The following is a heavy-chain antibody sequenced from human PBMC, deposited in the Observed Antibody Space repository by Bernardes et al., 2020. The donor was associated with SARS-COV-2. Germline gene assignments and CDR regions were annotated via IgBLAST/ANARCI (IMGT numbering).Heavy chain of an antibody. Sequence: SETLSLTSTVSGGSISSYYWSWIRQPPGKGLEWIGYIYYSWSTNYNPSLKSRVTISVDTSKNQFTLKLSSVTAAATAVYYCSRDPLMGWYFDLWCRGTLVSVA. CDR1: GGSISSYY. CDR3: SRDPLMGWYFDL. J-gene: IGHJ2*01. V-gene: IGHV4-59*01. CDR2: IYYSWST.